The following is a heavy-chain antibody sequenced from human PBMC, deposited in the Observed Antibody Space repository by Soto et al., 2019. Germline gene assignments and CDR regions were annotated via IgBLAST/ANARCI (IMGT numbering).Heavy chain of an antibody. D-gene: IGHD3-22*01. Sequence: QVQLQESGPGLVKPSQTLSLTCTVSGGSISSGGYYWSWIRQHPGKGLEWIGYIYYSGSTYYNPSLKGRVTISVDTSKNQFSLKLSSVTAADTAVYYCARATYEYYYDSSGYYLRFDYWGQGTLVTVSS. CDR2: IYYSGST. CDR1: GGSISSGGYY. J-gene: IGHJ4*02. V-gene: IGHV4-31*03. CDR3: ARATYEYYYDSSGYYLRFDY.